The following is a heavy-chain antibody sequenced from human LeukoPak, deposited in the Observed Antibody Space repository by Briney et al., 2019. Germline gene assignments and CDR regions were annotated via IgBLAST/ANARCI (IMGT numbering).Heavy chain of an antibody. J-gene: IGHJ5*02. CDR1: GFTLSSYS. CDR2: ISSSSSYI. CDR3: ARDGTLDWFDP. Sequence: GGSLRLSCAASGFTLSSYSMNWVRQAPGKGLEWVSSISSSSSYIYYADSVKGRFTISRDNAKNSLYLQMNSLRAEDTAVYYCARDGTLDWFDPWGQGTLVTVSS. V-gene: IGHV3-21*01. D-gene: IGHD1-26*01.